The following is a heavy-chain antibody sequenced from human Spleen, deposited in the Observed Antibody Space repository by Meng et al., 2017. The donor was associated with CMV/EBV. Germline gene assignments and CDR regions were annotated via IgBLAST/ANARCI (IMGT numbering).Heavy chain of an antibody. J-gene: IGHJ4*02. D-gene: IGHD6-19*01. V-gene: IGHV4-34*01. CDR2: INHSGST. CDR3: ARVYGYSSGWYHY. Sequence: TCAVYGGSFSGYYWSWIRQPPGKGLEWIGEINHSGSTNYNPSLKSRVTISVDTSKNQFSLKLSSVTAADTAVYYRARVYGYSSGWYHYWGQGTLVTVSS. CDR1: GGSFSGYY.